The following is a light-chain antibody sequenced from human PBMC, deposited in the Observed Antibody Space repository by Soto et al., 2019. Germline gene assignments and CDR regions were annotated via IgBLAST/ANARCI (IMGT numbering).Light chain of an antibody. CDR3: QQYYSTPLT. CDR1: QSVLYNSNNKNY. V-gene: IGKV4-1*01. J-gene: IGKJ4*01. CDR2: WAS. Sequence: DIVMTQSPDSLAVSLGERVTINCKSSQSVLYNSNNKNYLAWYQQKPGQPPKLLIYWASTRESGVPDRFSGSRSGTDFTLTISSLQAEDVAVYYCQQYYSTPLTFGGGTKVEIK.